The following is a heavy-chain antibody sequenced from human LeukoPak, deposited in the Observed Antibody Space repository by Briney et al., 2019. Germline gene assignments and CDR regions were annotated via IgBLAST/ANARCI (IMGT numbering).Heavy chain of an antibody. CDR3: ARGYCSGGSCYSNWFDP. Sequence: ASLKVSCMASGYTFTGYYMHWVRQAPGQGLEWMGWINHNSGGTNYAQKFQGRVTMTRDTSISTAYMELSRLRSDDTAVYCCARGYCSGGSCYSNWFDPWGQGTLVTVSS. CDR2: INHNSGGT. CDR1: GYTFTGYY. V-gene: IGHV1-2*02. J-gene: IGHJ5*02. D-gene: IGHD2-15*01.